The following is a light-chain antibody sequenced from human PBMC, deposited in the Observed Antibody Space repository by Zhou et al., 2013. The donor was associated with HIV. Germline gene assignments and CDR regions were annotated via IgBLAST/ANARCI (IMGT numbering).Light chain of an antibody. J-gene: IGKJ2*01. Sequence: EVVLTQSPDTLSLSPGETATLSCRATQGVSSNALAWYQQRPGQAPRLLIYGASNRATGIPARFRGSGSGTDFTLTISRLDLEDFAVYYCQQYETFGQGTRV. CDR3: QQYET. CDR2: GAS. CDR1: QGVSSNA. V-gene: IGKV3-20*01.